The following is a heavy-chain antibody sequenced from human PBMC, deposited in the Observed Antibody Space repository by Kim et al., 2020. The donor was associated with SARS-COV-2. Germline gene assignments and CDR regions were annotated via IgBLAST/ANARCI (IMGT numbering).Heavy chain of an antibody. CDR2: NGRST. CDR3: ARDTGDA. J-gene: IGHJ3*01. V-gene: IGHV3-20*01. D-gene: IGHD1-1*01. Sequence: NGRSTGYADSVKGRFTIARDNAKNSLYLQMNSLRAEDTALYHCARDTGDAWGQGTMVTVSS.